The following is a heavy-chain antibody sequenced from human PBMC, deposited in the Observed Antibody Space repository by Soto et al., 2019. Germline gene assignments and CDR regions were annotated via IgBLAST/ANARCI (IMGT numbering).Heavy chain of an antibody. Sequence: LRLSFAASGFTVISNYMSWVRQAPGKGLEWVSVIYSSGDTYYADSVKGRFTISRDNSKNTLYLQMNSLRAEDTAVYYCARDLLGRPYYYGMDVWGQGTTVTVSS. J-gene: IGHJ6*02. CDR2: IYSSGDT. CDR3: ARDLLGRPYYYGMDV. D-gene: IGHD1-26*01. V-gene: IGHV3-53*01. CDR1: GFTVISNY.